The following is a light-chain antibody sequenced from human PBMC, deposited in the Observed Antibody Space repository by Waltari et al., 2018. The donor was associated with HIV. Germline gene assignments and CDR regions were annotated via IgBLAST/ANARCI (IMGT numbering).Light chain of an antibody. CDR2: EVS. Sequence: QSALTQPASVSGSPGQSITISCTGTSSDVGGSNYVSWYQQRPGRAPTRMIYEVSNRPSGVGHRFSGSKSGNTASLTISGLQAEDEADYYCSSYTSSSTLVVFGGGTKLTVL. CDR1: SSDVGGSNY. V-gene: IGLV2-14*01. CDR3: SSYTSSSTLVV. J-gene: IGLJ2*01.